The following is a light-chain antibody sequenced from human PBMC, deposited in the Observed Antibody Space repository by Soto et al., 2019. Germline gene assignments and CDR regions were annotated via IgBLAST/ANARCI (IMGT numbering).Light chain of an antibody. CDR1: QDIRND. J-gene: IGKJ1*01. V-gene: IGKV1-17*01. Sequence: DIQMTQSPSSLSASVGDRVTITCRASQDIRNDLGWYQQKPGKAPKRLIYAASSLQSGVPSRFSGSGSGTEFTLTIIRLQPEDYAPSHCLRHKDYPPTFGEATKVEI. CDR2: AAS. CDR3: LRHKDYPPT.